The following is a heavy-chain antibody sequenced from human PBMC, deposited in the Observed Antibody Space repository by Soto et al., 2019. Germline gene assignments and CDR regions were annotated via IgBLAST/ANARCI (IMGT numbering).Heavy chain of an antibody. CDR2: IYYSGST. CDR3: ARGGPSPATIYYFDY. Sequence: TSETLSLTCTVSGGSISSYYWSWIRQPPGKGLEWIGYIYYSGSTNYNPSLKSRVTISVDTSKNQFSLKLSSVTAADTAVYYCARGGPSPATIYYFDYWGQGTLVTVSS. D-gene: IGHD2-15*01. CDR1: GGSISSYY. V-gene: IGHV4-59*01. J-gene: IGHJ4*02.